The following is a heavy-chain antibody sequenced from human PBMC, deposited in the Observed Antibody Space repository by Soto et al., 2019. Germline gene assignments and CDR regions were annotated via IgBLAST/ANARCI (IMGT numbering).Heavy chain of an antibody. CDR1: GGSISGSSYY. J-gene: IGHJ6*02. Sequence: PSETLSLTCTVSGGSISGSSYYWGWIRQPPGKGLEWIGNIYYSGSTYYNPSLKSRVTISVDTSKNQFSLKLSSVTAADTAVYYCAGHSDSGSYYYGMDVWGQGTTVTVS. D-gene: IGHD1-26*01. CDR3: AGHSDSGSYYYGMDV. V-gene: IGHV4-39*01. CDR2: IYYSGST.